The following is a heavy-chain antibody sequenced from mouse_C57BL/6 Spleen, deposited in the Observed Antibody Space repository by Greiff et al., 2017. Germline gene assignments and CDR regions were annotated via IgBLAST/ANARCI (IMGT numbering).Heavy chain of an antibody. CDR2: IYPGDGDT. J-gene: IGHJ3*01. V-gene: IGHV1-82*01. CDR3: ARGGFAY. Sequence: LQESGPELVKPGASVKISCKASGYAFSSSWMNWVKQRPGKGLEWIGRIYPGDGDTNYNGKFKGKATLTADKSSSTAYMQLSSLTSEDSAVYFCARGGFAYWGQGTLVTGSA. CDR1: GYAFSSSW.